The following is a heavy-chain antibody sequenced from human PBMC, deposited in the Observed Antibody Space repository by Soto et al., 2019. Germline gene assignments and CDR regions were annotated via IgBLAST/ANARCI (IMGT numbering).Heavy chain of an antibody. V-gene: IGHV3-30*18. D-gene: IGHD3-10*01. CDR3: AKEGGDSQDGLTYYGMDV. Sequence: PGGSLGLSVAPSGLTLSSYGMPWVRQAPGKGLEWVAVISYDGSNKYYADSVKGRFTISRDNSKNTLYLQMNSLRAEDTAVYYCAKEGGDSQDGLTYYGMDVWGQGTTVTVSS. CDR1: GLTLSSYG. CDR2: ISYDGSNK. J-gene: IGHJ6*02.